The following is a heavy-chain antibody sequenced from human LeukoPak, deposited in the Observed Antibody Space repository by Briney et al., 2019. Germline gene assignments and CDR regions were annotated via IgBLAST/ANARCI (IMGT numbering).Heavy chain of an antibody. CDR3: ERDPSDYEWQRGWYRDF. D-gene: IGHD6-19*01. CDR2: IHTRADET. J-gene: IGHJ4*01. Sequence: TGGSLRLSCAASGFSFSNYGMSWFRQAPRKELEWVSTIHTRADETHYADSVRGRFTIFRDNSKSTLALHMSNLRVEDTAVYYCERDPSDYEWQRGWYRDFWGRGSQVTVSS. CDR1: GFSFSNYG. V-gene: IGHV3-23*01.